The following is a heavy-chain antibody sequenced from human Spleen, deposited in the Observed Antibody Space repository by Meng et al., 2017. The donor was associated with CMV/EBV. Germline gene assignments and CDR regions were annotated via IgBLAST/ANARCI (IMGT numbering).Heavy chain of an antibody. CDR1: GGSFSGYY. V-gene: IGHV4-34*01. CDR2: INHSGST. Sequence: SETLSLTCAVYGGSFSGYYWSWIRQPPGKGLEWIGEINHSGSTNYNPSLKSRVSISVDTSKNQFSLKVRSVTAADTAVYYCALTTVNWFDPWGHGTLVTVSS. D-gene: IGHD4-17*01. J-gene: IGHJ5*02. CDR3: ALTTVNWFDP.